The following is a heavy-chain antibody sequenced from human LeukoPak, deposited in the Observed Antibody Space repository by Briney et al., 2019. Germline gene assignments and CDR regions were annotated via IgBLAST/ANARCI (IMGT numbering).Heavy chain of an antibody. CDR1: GFTFNNYA. D-gene: IGHD2-8*02. CDR3: TKAPLRACSGAFCYPFDY. CDR2: TVGGRPDT. Sequence: GGSLRLSCEASGFTFNNYAMSWVRQTPGKGLEWVAATVGGRPDTYHADSVKGRFTVSRDDSRSTLFLQMNSLRVEDTAVYYCTKAPLRACSGAFCYPFDYWGQGTLVTVSS. V-gene: IGHV3-23*01. J-gene: IGHJ4*02.